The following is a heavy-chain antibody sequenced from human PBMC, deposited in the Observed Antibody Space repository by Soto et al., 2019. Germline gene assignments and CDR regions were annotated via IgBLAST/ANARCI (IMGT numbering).Heavy chain of an antibody. CDR3: ASSGSYADSAFDI. CDR2: IWYDGSNK. Sequence: GGSLRLSCAASGFTFSSYGMHWVRQAPGKGLEWVAVIWYDGSNKYYADSVKGRFTISRDNSKNTLYLQMNSLRAEDTAVYYCASSGSYADSAFDIWGQGTMVTVS. V-gene: IGHV3-33*01. D-gene: IGHD1-26*01. J-gene: IGHJ3*02. CDR1: GFTFSSYG.